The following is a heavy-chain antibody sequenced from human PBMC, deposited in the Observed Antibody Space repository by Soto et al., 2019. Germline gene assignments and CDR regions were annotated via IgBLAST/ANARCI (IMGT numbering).Heavy chain of an antibody. CDR1: GFTFSSYA. V-gene: IGHV3-23*01. CDR2: ISGSGGST. Sequence: PGGSLRLSCAASGFTFSSYAMSWVRQAPGKGLEWVSAISGSGGSTYYADSVKGRFTISRDNSKNTLYLQMNRLRAEDTAVYYCAKYPHYYDSSGYYLEYWGQGTLVTVSS. CDR3: AKYPHYYDSSGYYLEY. J-gene: IGHJ4*02. D-gene: IGHD3-22*01.